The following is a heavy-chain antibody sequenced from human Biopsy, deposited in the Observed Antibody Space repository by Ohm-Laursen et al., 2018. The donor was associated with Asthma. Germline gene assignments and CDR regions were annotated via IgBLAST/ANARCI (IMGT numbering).Heavy chain of an antibody. CDR3: ASSGGNYGFYGMDV. V-gene: IGHV1-2*06. D-gene: IGHD4-11*01. Sequence: GASVKVSCKASGYTFIGCHIHWMRQAPGQGLEWMGRINPNSGGTNYAQKFQGRVTMTRDTSISTAYMEVSRLRSDDTAVYYCASSGGNYGFYGMDVWGQGTAVTVSS. CDR2: INPNSGGT. J-gene: IGHJ6*02. CDR1: GYTFIGCH.